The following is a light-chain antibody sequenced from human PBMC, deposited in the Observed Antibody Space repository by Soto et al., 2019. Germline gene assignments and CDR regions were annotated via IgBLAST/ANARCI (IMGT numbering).Light chain of an antibody. V-gene: IGKV1-39*01. CDR1: QTISTN. Sequence: DIQMTQSPSSLSAAVGDIVTVTCRASQTISTNLNWYQQKPGKAPNLLISAASSLQSGVPSRFSGSGSGTEFTLTISSLQHEDFATYYCQQSYSVPPPFGGGTKVQI. J-gene: IGKJ4*01. CDR3: QQSYSVPPP. CDR2: AAS.